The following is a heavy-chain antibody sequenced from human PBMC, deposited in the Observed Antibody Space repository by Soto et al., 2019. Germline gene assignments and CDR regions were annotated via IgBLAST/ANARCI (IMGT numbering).Heavy chain of an antibody. CDR3: AKRGGYDFWSGYYTDYYYYGMDV. CDR1: GFTFSSYA. Sequence: SLRLSCAASGFTFSSYAMSWVRQAPGKGLEWVSAISGSGGSTYYADSVKGRFTISRDNSKNTLYLQMNSLRAEDTAVYYCAKRGGYDFWSGYYTDYYYYGMDVWGQGNPGHRLL. J-gene: IGHJ6*02. V-gene: IGHV3-23*01. CDR2: ISGSGGST. D-gene: IGHD3-3*01.